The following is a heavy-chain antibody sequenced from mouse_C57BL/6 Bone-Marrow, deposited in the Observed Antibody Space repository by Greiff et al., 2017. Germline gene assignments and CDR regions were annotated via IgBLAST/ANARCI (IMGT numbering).Heavy chain of an antibody. D-gene: IGHD1-1*01. Sequence: EVQGVESGGGLVQPGGSLKLSCAASGFTFSDYGMAWVRQAPRKGPEWVAFISNLAYSIYYADTVTGRFTISRENAKNTLYLEMSSLRSEDTAMYYCARSPYYYGSSYWYFDVWGTGTTVTVSS. V-gene: IGHV5-15*01. CDR3: ARSPYYYGSSYWYFDV. CDR2: ISNLAYSI. J-gene: IGHJ1*03. CDR1: GFTFSDYG.